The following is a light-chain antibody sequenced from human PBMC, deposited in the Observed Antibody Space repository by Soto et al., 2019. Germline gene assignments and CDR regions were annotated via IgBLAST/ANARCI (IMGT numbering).Light chain of an antibody. CDR3: QSYDSSLSGLYV. V-gene: IGLV1-40*01. CDR1: SSNIGAGYD. CDR2: GNN. Sequence: QAVVTQPPSVSGAPGQRVTISCTGSSSNIGAGYDVHWYQQLPGTAPKLLIYGNNNRPSGVPDRFSGSKSGTSASLAITGLQAEDEADYYCQSYDSSLSGLYVFGTGTKVNVL. J-gene: IGLJ1*01.